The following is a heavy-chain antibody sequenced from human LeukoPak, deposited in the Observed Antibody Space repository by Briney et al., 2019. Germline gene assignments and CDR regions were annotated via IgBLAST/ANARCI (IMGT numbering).Heavy chain of an antibody. J-gene: IGHJ5*02. Sequence: SETLSLTCAVYGGSFSGHYWSWIRQPPGKGLEWIGEINHSGSTNYNPSLKSRVTISVDTSKNQFSLKLSSVTAADTAVYYCARGLMWYYGSGSYYKLPFNWFDPWGQGTLVTVSS. CDR2: INHSGST. CDR1: GGSFSGHY. D-gene: IGHD3-10*01. CDR3: ARGLMWYYGSGSYYKLPFNWFDP. V-gene: IGHV4-34*01.